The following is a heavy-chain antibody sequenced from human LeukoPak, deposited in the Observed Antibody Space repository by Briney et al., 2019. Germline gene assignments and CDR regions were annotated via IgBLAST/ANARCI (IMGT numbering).Heavy chain of an antibody. CDR1: GFTLSNYA. V-gene: IGHV3-30*04. CDR3: ARGREVVPAAIYFDY. CDR2: ISYDGSNK. J-gene: IGHJ4*02. Sequence: GGSLRLFCAASGFTLSNYAMHWVRQAPGKGLEWVAVISYDGSNKYYADSVKGRFTISRDNSKNTLYLQMNSLRAEDTAVYYCARGREVVPAAIYFDYWGQGTLVTVSS. D-gene: IGHD2-2*01.